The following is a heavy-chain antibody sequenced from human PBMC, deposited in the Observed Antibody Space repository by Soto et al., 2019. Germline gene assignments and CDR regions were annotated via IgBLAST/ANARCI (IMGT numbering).Heavy chain of an antibody. Sequence: GGSLRLSCAASGFTFSSYGMHWVRQAPGKGLEWVAVISYDGSNKYYADSVKGRFTISRDNSKNTLYLQMNSLRAEDTAVYYCAIAHWELRLVEGAFDIWGQGTMVTVSS. J-gene: IGHJ3*02. CDR1: GFTFSSYG. CDR3: AIAHWELRLVEGAFDI. V-gene: IGHV3-30*03. CDR2: ISYDGSNK. D-gene: IGHD1-26*01.